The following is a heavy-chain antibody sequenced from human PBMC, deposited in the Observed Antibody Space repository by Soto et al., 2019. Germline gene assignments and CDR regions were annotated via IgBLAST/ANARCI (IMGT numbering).Heavy chain of an antibody. D-gene: IGHD6-19*01. CDR2: VYYTGTT. V-gene: IGHV4-39*02. Sequence: SETLSLTCTVSGGSIRTGDYYWFWIRQTPGRGLEWIGSVYYTGTTYYTPSLQGRVTMSADTSKNTFFLELRSVTAADTAVYYCAKDFPGIAVAGTGYWGQGTLVTVSS. CDR3: AKDFPGIAVAGTGY. J-gene: IGHJ4*02. CDR1: GGSIRTGDYY.